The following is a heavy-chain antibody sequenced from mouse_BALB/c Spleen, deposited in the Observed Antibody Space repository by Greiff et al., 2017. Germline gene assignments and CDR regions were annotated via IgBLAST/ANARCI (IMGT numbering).Heavy chain of an antibody. CDR1: GYSITSGYY. Sequence: VQLKESGPGLVKPSQSLSLTCSVTGYSITSGYYWNWIRQFPGNKLEWMGYISYDGSNNYNPSLKNRISITRDTSKNQFFLKLNSVTTEDTATYYCAREEDYDGAWFAYWGQGTLVTVSA. J-gene: IGHJ3*01. V-gene: IGHV3-6*02. CDR3: AREEDYDGAWFAY. D-gene: IGHD2-4*01. CDR2: ISYDGSN.